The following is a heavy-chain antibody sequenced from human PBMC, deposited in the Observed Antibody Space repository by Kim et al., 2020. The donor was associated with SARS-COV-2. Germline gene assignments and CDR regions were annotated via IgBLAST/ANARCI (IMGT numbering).Heavy chain of an antibody. V-gene: IGHV3-30*18. CDR1: GFTFSSYG. CDR3: AKDRAYYDFWSGYYPHY. Sequence: GGSLRLSCAASGFTFSSYGMHWVRQAPGKGLEWVAVISYDGSNKYYADSVKGRFTISRDNSKNTLYLQMNSLRAEDTAVYYCAKDRAYYDFWSGYYPHY. D-gene: IGHD3-3*01. J-gene: IGHJ6*01. CDR2: ISYDGSNK.